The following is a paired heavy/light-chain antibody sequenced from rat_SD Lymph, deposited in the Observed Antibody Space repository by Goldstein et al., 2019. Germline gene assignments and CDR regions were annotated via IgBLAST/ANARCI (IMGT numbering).Light chain of an antibody. Sequence: DIVMTQSPTSMSISVGDRVTMNCKASQNVGSNVDWYQQKTGQSPKLLIYKASNRYTGVPDRFTGSGSGTDFTFTISNMQAEDLAVYYCMQSNSYTFGAGTKLELK. J-gene: IGKJ2-1*01. V-gene: IGKV6S10*01. CDR2: KAS. CDR3: MQSNSYT. CDR1: QNVGSN.
Heavy chain of an antibody. CDR1: GFTFSDYW. D-gene: IGHD4-3*01. J-gene: IGHJ3*01. V-gene: IGHV6-21*01. Sequence: EVKLEESGGGLVQPGMSVKLSCTTSGFTFSDYWMEWVRQAPGKGLEWVAEIRNKANNYATYYGKSVKGRFTISRDDSKSIVYLQMNSIRSEDTGIYYCSSFGSWGQGTLVTVSS. CDR2: IRNKANNYAT. CDR3: SSFGS.